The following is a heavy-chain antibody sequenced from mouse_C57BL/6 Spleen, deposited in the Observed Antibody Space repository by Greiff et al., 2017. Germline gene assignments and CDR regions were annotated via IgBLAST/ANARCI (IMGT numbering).Heavy chain of an antibody. J-gene: IGHJ3*01. CDR1: GFTFSSYA. CDR2: ISSGGDYI. Sequence: EVHLVESGEGLVKPGGSLKLSCAASGFTFSSYAMSWVRQTPEKRLEWVAYISSGGDYIYYADTVKGRFTISRDNAGNTLYLQMSSLKSEDTAMDYCTRDDGAWLAYWGQGTLVTVSA. D-gene: IGHD1-2*01. V-gene: IGHV5-9-1*02. CDR3: TRDDGAWLAY.